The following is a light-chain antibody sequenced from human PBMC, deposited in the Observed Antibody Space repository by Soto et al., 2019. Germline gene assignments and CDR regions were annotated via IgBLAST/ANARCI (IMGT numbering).Light chain of an antibody. J-gene: IGKJ2*01. Sequence: EVVLTQSPGTLSLSPGERATLSCRASRSVSSGQLAWYQQKPGKAPRLLIFGASNRATDIPDRFSGSGSGTDFTLTISRLEPEDFAVYYCQQYGWSPYTFGRGTKLEIK. CDR3: QQYGWSPYT. CDR2: GAS. CDR1: RSVSSGQ. V-gene: IGKV3-20*01.